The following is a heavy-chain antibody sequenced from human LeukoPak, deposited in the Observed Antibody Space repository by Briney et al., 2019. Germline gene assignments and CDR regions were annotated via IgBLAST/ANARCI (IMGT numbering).Heavy chain of an antibody. Sequence: VASVKVPCKASGGTFSSYATSWVRQAPGQGLEWMGGIIPISGTANYAQKFQGRVTITADKSTSTAYMELSSLRSEDTAVYYCASRVVVVVAADWFDPWGQGTLVTVSS. V-gene: IGHV1-69*06. J-gene: IGHJ5*02. D-gene: IGHD2-15*01. CDR3: ASRVVVVVAADWFDP. CDR2: IIPISGTA. CDR1: GGTFSSYA.